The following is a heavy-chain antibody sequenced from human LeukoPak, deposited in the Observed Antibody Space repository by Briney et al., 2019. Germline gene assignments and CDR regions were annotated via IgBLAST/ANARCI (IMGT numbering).Heavy chain of an antibody. D-gene: IGHD3-16*02. V-gene: IGHV4-39*07. Sequence: SETLSLTCPVSGGSISSGSNYWGWIRQPPGKGLEWIGSIYYSGSTYYNPSLKSRVTISVDTSKNQFSLKLSSVTAADTAVYYCARAGERLDYVWGSYRFDYWGQGTLVTVSS. J-gene: IGHJ4*02. CDR3: ARAGERLDYVWGSYRFDY. CDR1: GGSISSGSNY. CDR2: IYYSGST.